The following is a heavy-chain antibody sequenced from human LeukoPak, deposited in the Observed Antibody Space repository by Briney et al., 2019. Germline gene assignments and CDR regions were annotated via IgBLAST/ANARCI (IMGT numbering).Heavy chain of an antibody. CDR1: GFTFSNYW. CDR2: IRPDGSVI. Sequence: GGSLRLSCAASGFTFSNYWMTWVRRAPGKGLEWVANIRPDGSVIHYVDSVKGRFTISRDSAKNSPYLQMNSLRVEDTAVYYCARDDTHSDTSGSFYDAFDIWGQGTMVTVSS. V-gene: IGHV3-7*01. J-gene: IGHJ3*02. D-gene: IGHD3-22*01. CDR3: ARDDTHSDTSGSFYDAFDI.